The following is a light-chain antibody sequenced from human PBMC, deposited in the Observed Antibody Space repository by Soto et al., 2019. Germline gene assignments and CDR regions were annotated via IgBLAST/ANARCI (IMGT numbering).Light chain of an antibody. J-gene: IGKJ4*01. CDR1: QGVGVW. CDR2: GAS. V-gene: IGKV1-12*01. Sequence: DIQMTQSPSSVSASVGDTVTITCRASQGVGVWLGWYQQKPGRAPHLLIYGASGLQVGVPSRFSGGVSGADFTLTISNLQPEEFATYYCQQAYSHPLTFGGGTKVEIK. CDR3: QQAYSHPLT.